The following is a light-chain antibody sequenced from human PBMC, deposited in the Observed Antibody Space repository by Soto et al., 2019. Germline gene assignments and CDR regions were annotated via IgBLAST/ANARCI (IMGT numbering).Light chain of an antibody. CDR2: AAS. V-gene: IGKV1D-12*01. Sequence: DVQMTQTPSYVSASVGDKVTITCRASQGVMNWVSWYQQRPGTAPRLLIYAASTLQSGVPSRFSGSGFGTDFTLTISSLQPEDFAVYYCQQALRSPITFGQGTRLEIE. J-gene: IGKJ5*01. CDR1: QGVMNW. CDR3: QQALRSPIT.